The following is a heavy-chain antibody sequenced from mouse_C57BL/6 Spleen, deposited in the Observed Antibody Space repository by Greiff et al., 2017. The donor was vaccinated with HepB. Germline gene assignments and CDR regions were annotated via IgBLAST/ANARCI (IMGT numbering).Heavy chain of an antibody. D-gene: IGHD2-2*01. Sequence: EVQLQQSGTVLARPGASVKMSCKTSGYTFTSYWMHWVKQRPGQGLEWIGAIYPGNSDTSYNQKFKGKAKLTAVTSASTAYMELSSLTNEDSAVYYCTSPYGYRQEVYYAMDYWGQGTSVTVSS. CDR2: IYPGNSDT. CDR1: GYTFTSYW. J-gene: IGHJ4*01. CDR3: TSPYGYRQEVYYAMDY. V-gene: IGHV1-5*01.